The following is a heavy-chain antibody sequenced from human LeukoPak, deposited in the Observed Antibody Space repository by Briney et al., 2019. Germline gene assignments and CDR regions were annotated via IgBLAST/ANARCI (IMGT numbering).Heavy chain of an antibody. D-gene: IGHD3-22*01. CDR1: GGTFSSYA. V-gene: IGHV1-69*06. J-gene: IGHJ2*01. CDR2: IIPIFGTA. CDR3: ASRPCYHDSGGYFYWYFDL. Sequence: SVKVSCKASGGTFSSYAISWVRQAPGQGLEWMGGIIPIFGTANYAQKFQGRVTITADKSTSTAYMELSSLRSEDTAVYYCASRPCYHDSGGYFYWYFDLWGRGTLVTVSS.